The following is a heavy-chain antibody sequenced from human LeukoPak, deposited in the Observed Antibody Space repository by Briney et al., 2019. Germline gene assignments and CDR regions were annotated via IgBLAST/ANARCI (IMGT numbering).Heavy chain of an antibody. D-gene: IGHD2-2*01. CDR1: GYTFTSYD. Sequence: ASVKVSCKASGYTFTSYDINWVRQATGQGLEWMGWINPNSGGANYAQKFQGRVTMTRDTSISTAYMELSRLRSDDTAVYYCARDLGVVVPAAISDWFDPWGQGTLVTVSS. CDR3: ARDLGVVVPAAISDWFDP. V-gene: IGHV1-2*02. J-gene: IGHJ5*02. CDR2: INPNSGGA.